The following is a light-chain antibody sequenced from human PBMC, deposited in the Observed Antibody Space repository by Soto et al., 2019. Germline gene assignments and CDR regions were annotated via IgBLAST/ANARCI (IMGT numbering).Light chain of an antibody. J-gene: IGKJ5*01. CDR2: GAS. Sequence: EIVMTQSPATLSVSPGERVTLSCRASQSVNSKVAWYQQTPGQAPRLLIYGASTRATGCPARFSGSGSGTEFTLTISSLQSEDFAVYYRQQYNNWPPITFGQGTRLEIK. CDR3: QQYNNWPPIT. V-gene: IGKV3-15*01. CDR1: QSVNSK.